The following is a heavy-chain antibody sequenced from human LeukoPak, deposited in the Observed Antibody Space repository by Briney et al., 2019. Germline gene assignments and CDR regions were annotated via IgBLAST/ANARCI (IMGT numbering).Heavy chain of an antibody. V-gene: IGHV3-11*04. CDR2: ISSSGSTI. Sequence: GGSLRLSCVASGFTFSDHYMDWVRQAPGKGLEWVSYISSSGSTIYYADSVKGRFTISRDNAKNSLYLQMNSLRAEDTAVYYCARIAAAGSHFDYWGQGTLVTVSS. D-gene: IGHD6-13*01. J-gene: IGHJ4*02. CDR1: GFTFSDHY. CDR3: ARIAAAGSHFDY.